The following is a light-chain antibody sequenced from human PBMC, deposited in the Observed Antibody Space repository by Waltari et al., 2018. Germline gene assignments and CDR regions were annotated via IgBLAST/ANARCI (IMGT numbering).Light chain of an antibody. CDR2: DVS. J-gene: IGLJ3*02. V-gene: IGLV2-14*01. CDR3: SSYTSSRTWV. Sequence: QSALTQPASVSGSPGQSITISCTGTSSDVGGYTYVSWYQQHPGKAPKLMIYDVSNRPSGVSNRFSGSKSGNTASLTISGLQAEDEADYYCSSYTSSRTWVFGGGTKLTVL. CDR1: SSDVGGYTY.